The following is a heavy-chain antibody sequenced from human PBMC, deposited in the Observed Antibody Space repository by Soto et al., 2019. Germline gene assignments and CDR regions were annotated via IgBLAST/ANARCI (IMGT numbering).Heavy chain of an antibody. J-gene: IGHJ4*02. CDR1: GGTFSSYA. CDR3: ARVAVAAHFDY. Sequence: GASVKVSCKASGGTFSSYAISWVRQAPGQGLEWMGGIIPIFGTANYAQKFQGRVTITADESASTAYMELSSLRSEDTAVYYCARVAVAAHFDYWGQGTLVTVSS. CDR2: IIPIFGTA. D-gene: IGHD6-19*01. V-gene: IGHV1-69*13.